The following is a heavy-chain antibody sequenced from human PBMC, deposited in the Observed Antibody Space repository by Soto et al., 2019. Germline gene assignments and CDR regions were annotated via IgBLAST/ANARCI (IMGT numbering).Heavy chain of an antibody. CDR1: GFTFSSYA. V-gene: IGHV3-30-3*01. CDR2: ISYDGSNK. D-gene: IGHD5-18*01. J-gene: IGHJ4*02. Sequence: HPGGSLRLSCAASGFTFSSYAMHWVRQAPGKGLEWVAVISYDGSNKYYADSVKGRFTISRDNSKNTLYLQMNSLRAEDTAVYYCARDFREAMVLFADYWGQGTLVTVSS. CDR3: ARDFREAMVLFADY.